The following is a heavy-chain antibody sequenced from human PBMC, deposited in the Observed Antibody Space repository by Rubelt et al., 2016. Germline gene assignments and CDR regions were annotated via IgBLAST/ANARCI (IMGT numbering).Heavy chain of an antibody. CDR1: GYTFTGYY. J-gene: IGHJ5*02. CDR2: INPNSGGT. D-gene: IGHD1-1*01. V-gene: IGHV1-2*04. CDR3: ARVSGTTNNWFDP. Sequence: QVQLVQSGSELKKPGASVKVSCKASGYTFTGYYMHWVRQAPGQGLEWMGWINPNSGGTNYAQKFQGWVTMTRDTSISTAYMELSRLRSDDTAVYYCARVSGTTNNWFDPWGQGTLVTVSS.